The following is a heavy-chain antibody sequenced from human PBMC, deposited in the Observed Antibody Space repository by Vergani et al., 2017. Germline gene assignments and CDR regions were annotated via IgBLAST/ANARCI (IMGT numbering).Heavy chain of an antibody. D-gene: IGHD5-12*01. CDR3: ARDGGNSGYEYFDY. V-gene: IGHV4-59*01. CDR2: IYYSGST. CDR1: GGSISSYY. Sequence: QVQLQESGPGLVKPSETLSLTCTVSGGSISSYYWSWIRQPPGKGLEWIGYIYYSGSTHYNPSLKSRVTISVDTSKNQFSLKLSSVTAADTAVYYCARDGGNSGYEYFDYWGQGTLVTVSS. J-gene: IGHJ4*02.